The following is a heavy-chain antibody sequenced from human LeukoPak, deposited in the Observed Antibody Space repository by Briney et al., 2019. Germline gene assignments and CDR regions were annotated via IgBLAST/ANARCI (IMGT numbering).Heavy chain of an antibody. Sequence: GASVKVSCKASGGTFSSYAISWVRQAPGQGLEWMGGIIPIFGTANYAQKFQGRVTITADESTSTAYMELSSLRSEDTAVCYCARGGGGYDILTGYSNWFDPWGQGTLVTVSS. J-gene: IGHJ5*02. CDR3: ARGGGGYDILTGYSNWFDP. CDR2: IIPIFGTA. CDR1: GGTFSSYA. V-gene: IGHV1-69*13. D-gene: IGHD3-9*01.